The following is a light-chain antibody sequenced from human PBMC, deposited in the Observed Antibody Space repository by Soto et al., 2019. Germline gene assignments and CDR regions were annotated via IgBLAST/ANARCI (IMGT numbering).Light chain of an antibody. CDR3: QQRSKWPLT. J-gene: IGKJ4*01. Sequence: EIVLTQSPVTLSFSPGERATLSCRASQSVTDFLAWYQQKPGQAPRLLIYDASNRATGIPARFSGSGSGTDFTLTISSLEPEDFAVYYCQQRSKWPLTFGGGTKVDIK. CDR2: DAS. CDR1: QSVTDF. V-gene: IGKV3-11*01.